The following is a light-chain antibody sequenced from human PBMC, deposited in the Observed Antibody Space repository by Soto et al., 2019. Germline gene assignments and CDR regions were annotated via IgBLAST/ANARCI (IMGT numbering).Light chain of an antibody. J-gene: IGKJ1*01. Sequence: PGETAARSCRASQSVSSNLAWYQPKPGQAPRLLIHGASTRATGITDRFSGSVSGTDFTLIISGLEPEDFAVYYCQQYGTSPATFGQGTMVDI. CDR1: QSVSSN. V-gene: IGKV3-20*01. CDR2: GAS. CDR3: QQYGTSPAT.